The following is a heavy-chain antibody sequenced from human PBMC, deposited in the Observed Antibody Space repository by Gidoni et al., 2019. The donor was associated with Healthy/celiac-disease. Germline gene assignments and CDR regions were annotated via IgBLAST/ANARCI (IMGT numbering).Heavy chain of an antibody. J-gene: IGHJ2*01. CDR3: ARDRLGGGRIGESYWDFDL. CDR1: GSTFRSYA. Sequence: QVQLVPSVAEVKKPGSSVKVSCKASGSTFRSYALSWVRQAPGQGLEWMGRILPILGIANDAQKFQGRVTMTADKATSKAYMERSSRRSEETAVYYGARDRLGGGRIGESYWDFDLWGRGTLVTVSS. D-gene: IGHD2-15*01. CDR2: ILPILGIA. V-gene: IGHV1-69*04.